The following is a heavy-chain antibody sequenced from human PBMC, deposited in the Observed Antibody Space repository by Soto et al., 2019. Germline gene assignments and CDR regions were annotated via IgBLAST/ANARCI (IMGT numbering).Heavy chain of an antibody. V-gene: IGHV3-48*02. J-gene: IGHJ6*02. D-gene: IGHD6-19*01. CDR3: ARVGEQWLVVSNYYYSGMDV. CDR2: ISSSSSTI. CDR1: GFTFSSYS. Sequence: EVQLVESGGGLVQPGGSLRLSCAASGFTFSSYSMNWVRQAPGKGLEWVSYISSSSSTIYYADSVKGRFTISRDNAKNSLYLQMNSLRDEDTAVYYCARVGEQWLVVSNYYYSGMDVWGQGTTVTVSS.